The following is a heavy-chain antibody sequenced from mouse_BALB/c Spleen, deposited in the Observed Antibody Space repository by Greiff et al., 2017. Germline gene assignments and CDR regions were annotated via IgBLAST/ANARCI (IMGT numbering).Heavy chain of an antibody. D-gene: IGHD1-1*01. CDR2: INPSSGYT. J-gene: IGHJ2*01. CDR3: ARVPFYGRGYY. V-gene: IGHV1-4*01. CDR1: GYTFTSYT. Sequence: VKLMESGAELARPGASVKMSCKASGYTFTSYTMHWVKQRPGQGLEWIGYINPSSGYTNYNQKFKDKATLTADKSSSTAYMQLSSLTSEDSAVYYCARVPFYGRGYYWGQGTTLTVSS.